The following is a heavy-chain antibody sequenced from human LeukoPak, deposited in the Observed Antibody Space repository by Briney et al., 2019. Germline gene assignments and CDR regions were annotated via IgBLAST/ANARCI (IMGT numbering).Heavy chain of an antibody. J-gene: IGHJ4*02. D-gene: IGHD3-22*01. CDR1: GVTLSNYA. CDR2: FGTRSTSI. CDR3: AREVSEGFDF. V-gene: IGHV3-21*01. Sequence: GGSLRLSCVASGVTLSNYAMSWARQAPGKGLEWVSSFGTRSTSIYHAGSVKGRFAISRDNAKNSLYLQMNSLRAEDTALYYCAREVSEGFDFWGQGTLVTVSS.